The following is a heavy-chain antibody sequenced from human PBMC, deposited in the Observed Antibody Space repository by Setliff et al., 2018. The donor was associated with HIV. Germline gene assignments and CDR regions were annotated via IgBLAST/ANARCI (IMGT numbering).Heavy chain of an antibody. CDR2: LFYTGST. J-gene: IGHJ3*02. V-gene: IGHV4-39*07. Sequence: SETLSLTRAVSGDSITSRNHHWDWVRQPPGKGLEWIGSLFYTGSTSCNPSLKSRVTISGDTSKNQFFLNLTSVTAADTAVYYCASTSRRLGDSSGNEGAFDIWGQGTMVTVSS. CDR3: ASTSRRLGDSSGNEGAFDI. D-gene: IGHD3-22*01. CDR1: GDSITSRNHH.